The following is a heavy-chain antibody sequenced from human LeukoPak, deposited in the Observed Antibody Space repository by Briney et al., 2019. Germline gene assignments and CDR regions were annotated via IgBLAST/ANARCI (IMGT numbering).Heavy chain of an antibody. V-gene: IGHV3-21*01. CDR1: GFTFSSYS. CDR3: VVVCSSTSCYAGLDY. J-gene: IGHJ4*02. D-gene: IGHD2-2*01. CDR2: ISSSSYI. Sequence: PGGSLRLSCAASGFTFSSYSMNWVRQAPGKGLEWVSSISSSSYIYYADSVKGRFTISRDNAKNSLYLQMNSLRAEDTAVYYCVVVCSSTSCYAGLDYWGQGTLVTVSS.